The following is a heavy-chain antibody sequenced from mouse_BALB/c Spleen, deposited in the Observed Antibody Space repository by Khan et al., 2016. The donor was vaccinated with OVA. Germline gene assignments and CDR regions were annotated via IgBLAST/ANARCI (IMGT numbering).Heavy chain of an antibody. V-gene: IGHV1S136*01. D-gene: IGHD2-12*01. J-gene: IGHJ3*01. CDR1: GYTFTSYV. Sequence: EVQLQESGPEVVKPGASVKMSCKASGYTFTSYVMHWVKQKPGQGLEWIGYIYPSNDDTKYNEKFNGKATLTSDKSSSTAYMELSSLTSEDSAVYYCTAVESYDMSFVYWGQGTMVTVSA. CDR3: TAVESYDMSFVY. CDR2: IYPSNDDT.